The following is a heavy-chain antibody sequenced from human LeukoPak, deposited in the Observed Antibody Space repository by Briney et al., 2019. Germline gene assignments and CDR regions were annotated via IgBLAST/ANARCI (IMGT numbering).Heavy chain of an antibody. CDR2: ISGSGGST. V-gene: IGHV3-23*01. CDR3: AKDIKKEDYYYYGMDV. Sequence: GGSLRLSCAASGFTFSSCAMSWVRQAPGKGLEWVSAISGSGGSTYYADSVKGRFTISRDNSKNTLYLQMNSLRAEDTAVYYCAKDIKKEDYYYYGMDVWGQGTTVTVSS. J-gene: IGHJ6*02. CDR1: GFTFSSCA.